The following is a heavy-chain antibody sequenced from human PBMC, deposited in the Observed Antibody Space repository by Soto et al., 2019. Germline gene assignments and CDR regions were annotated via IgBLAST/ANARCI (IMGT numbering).Heavy chain of an antibody. CDR2: IWYDGTQK. D-gene: IGHD4-17*01. Sequence: QVQLEESGGGVVQPGRSLRLSCEASGFTFNTYSMHWVRQPPGKGLEWLAAIWYDGTQKYYADSVKGRFIISRDNSKKTLYLEMNSLRAEDTAVYYCARAGGTTVTGLWHCDSWGQGPLVTVSS. CDR3: ARAGGTTVTGLWHCDS. J-gene: IGHJ4*02. CDR1: GFTFNTYS. V-gene: IGHV3-33*01.